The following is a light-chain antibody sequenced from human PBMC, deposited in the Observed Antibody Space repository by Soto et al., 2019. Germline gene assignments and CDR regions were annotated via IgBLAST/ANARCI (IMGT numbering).Light chain of an antibody. CDR1: QSIRNY. J-gene: IGKJ1*01. Sequence: DIQMTQSPSTLSASVGDRVTITCRASQSIRNYLAWYQQKPGKAPRLLIYDASSLESGVPSRFSGSGSGTEFTLTISSLQPDDFATYYCQHYNSYPWTFCQGTKVEI. V-gene: IGKV1-5*01. CDR3: QHYNSYPWT. CDR2: DAS.